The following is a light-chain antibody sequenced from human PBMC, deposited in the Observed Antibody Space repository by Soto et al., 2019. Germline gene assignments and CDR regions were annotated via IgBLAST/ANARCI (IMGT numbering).Light chain of an antibody. J-gene: IGKJ1*01. CDR2: KAS. V-gene: IGKV1-5*03. CDR3: HQYNTYSRT. Sequence: IQMTQSPSTLSASVGDRVTITCRASQSISSWLAWYQHKPGKAPKLLIYKASSLEGGVPSRFSGSGSGTEFTLTFSSLQPDDFATYYCHQYNTYSRTFGQGTKVEIK. CDR1: QSISSW.